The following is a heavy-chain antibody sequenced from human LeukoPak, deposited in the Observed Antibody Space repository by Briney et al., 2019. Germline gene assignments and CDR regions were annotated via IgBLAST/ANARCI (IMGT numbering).Heavy chain of an antibody. CDR3: AKSQPYYYGSGSYPDAFDI. D-gene: IGHD3-10*01. V-gene: IGHV3-23*01. CDR1: GFTFSSYA. Sequence: HPGGSLRLSCAASGFTFSSYAMSWVRQAPGKGLEWVSAISGSGSSTYYADSVKGRFTISRDNSKNTLYLQMNSLRAEDTAVYYCAKSQPYYYGSGSYPDAFDIWGQGTMVTVSS. J-gene: IGHJ3*02. CDR2: ISGSGSST.